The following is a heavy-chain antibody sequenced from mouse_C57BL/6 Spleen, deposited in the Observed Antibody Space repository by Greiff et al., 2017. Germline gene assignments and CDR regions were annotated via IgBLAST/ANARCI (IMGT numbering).Heavy chain of an antibody. Sequence: VQLQQSGPGLVKPSQSLSLTCSVTGYSITSGYYWNWIRQFPGNKLEWMGYISYDGSNNYNPSLKNRISITRDTSKNQFFLKLNSVTTEDTATYYCARDRGGRGYYFDYWGQGTTLTVSS. D-gene: IGHD3-1*01. CDR2: ISYDGSN. CDR1: GYSITSGYY. J-gene: IGHJ2*01. V-gene: IGHV3-6*01. CDR3: ARDRGGRGYYFDY.